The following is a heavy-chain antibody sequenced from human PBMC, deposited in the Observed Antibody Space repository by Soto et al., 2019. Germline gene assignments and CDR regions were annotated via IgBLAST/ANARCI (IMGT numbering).Heavy chain of an antibody. Sequence: GGSLRLSCAASGFTFSSYSMNWVRQAPGKGLEWVSYISSSSSTIYYADSVKGRFTISRDNAKNSLYLQMNSLRDEDTAVYYCASFYDYYYGIDVWGQGTTVTVSS. CDR3: ASFYDYYYGIDV. CDR2: ISSSSSTI. J-gene: IGHJ6*02. CDR1: GFTFSSYS. V-gene: IGHV3-48*02.